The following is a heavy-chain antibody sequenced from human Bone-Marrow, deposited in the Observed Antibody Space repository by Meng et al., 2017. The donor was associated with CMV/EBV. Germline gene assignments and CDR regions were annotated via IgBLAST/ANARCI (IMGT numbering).Heavy chain of an antibody. Sequence: GESLKISWAASGFTFRDYYMSWIRQAPGKGLEWVSYISSSGSTIYYADSVKGRFTISRDNAKNSLFLQMNSLRAEDTAVYYCARGEGIEVTWGQGTLVTVSS. D-gene: IGHD3-16*01. V-gene: IGHV3-11*04. CDR3: ARGEGIEVT. J-gene: IGHJ5*02. CDR2: ISSSGSTI. CDR1: GFTFRDYY.